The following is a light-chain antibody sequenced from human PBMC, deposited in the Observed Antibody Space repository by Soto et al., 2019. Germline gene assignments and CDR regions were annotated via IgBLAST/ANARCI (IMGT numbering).Light chain of an antibody. Sequence: DIVMTQSPDSLAVSLGESATINCKSSQSVLYSSNNKNYLAWYQQKPGQPPKLLIYWASTRESGVPDRFSGSGSGTDFTLTINSLQAEDVAVYYCQQYNNWPLTFGQGTKVDIK. CDR2: WAS. CDR3: QQYNNWPLT. V-gene: IGKV4-1*01. CDR1: QSVLYSSNNKNY. J-gene: IGKJ1*01.